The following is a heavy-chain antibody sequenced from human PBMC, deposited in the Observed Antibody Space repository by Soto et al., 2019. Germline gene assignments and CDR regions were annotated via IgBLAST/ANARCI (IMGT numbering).Heavy chain of an antibody. CDR1: GYTFTSYG. CDR2: ISAYNGNT. D-gene: IGHD3-22*01. Sequence: ASVKVSCKASGYTFTSYGISWVRQAPGQGLEWMGWISAYNGNTNYAQKLQGRVTMTTDTSTSTAYMELRSLRGDDTAVYYCPRARSAQFYYDSSGYLVYWGQGTLVTVSS. J-gene: IGHJ4*02. V-gene: IGHV1-18*01. CDR3: PRARSAQFYYDSSGYLVY.